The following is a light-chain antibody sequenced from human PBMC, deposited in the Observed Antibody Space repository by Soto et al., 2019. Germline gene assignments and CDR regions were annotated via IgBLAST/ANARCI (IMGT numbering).Light chain of an antibody. Sequence: EIVLTQSPGTLSLSPGERATLSCRASQSVSSYLAWYQQKPGQAPRLLIYGASTRATGIPARFSGSGSGTDFTLTISSLEPEDFALYYCQQGTDWPPGTFGQGTKVDI. J-gene: IGKJ1*01. CDR2: GAS. V-gene: IGKV3-11*01. CDR1: QSVSSY. CDR3: QQGTDWPPGT.